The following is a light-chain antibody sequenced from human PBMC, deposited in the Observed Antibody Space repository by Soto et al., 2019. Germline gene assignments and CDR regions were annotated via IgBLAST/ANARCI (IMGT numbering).Light chain of an antibody. CDR3: SSYTSSSTLPYV. V-gene: IGLV2-14*01. CDR1: SSDVGGYNY. CDR2: EVS. J-gene: IGLJ1*01. Sequence: QSVLTQPASVSGSPGQSITISCTGTSSDVGGYNYVSWYQQHPGKAPKLMIYEVSNRPSGVSNRFSGSKSGNTASLTISGLQAEDEDDYYCSSYTSSSTLPYVFGTGTKVTVL.